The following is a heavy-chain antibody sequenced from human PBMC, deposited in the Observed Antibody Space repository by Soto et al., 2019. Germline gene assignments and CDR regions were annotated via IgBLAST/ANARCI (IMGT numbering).Heavy chain of an antibody. Sequence: EVQLLESGGGLVQPGGSLRLSCAASGFTFSSYAMSWVRQAPGKGLEWVSAISSSGGSTYYADSVKGRFTISRDNSKNTLYLQMNSLRAEDTAVYYFANLGYSYGYGYWGQGTLVTVSS. CDR1: GFTFSSYA. CDR3: ANLGYSYGYGY. J-gene: IGHJ4*02. D-gene: IGHD5-18*01. V-gene: IGHV3-23*01. CDR2: ISSSGGST.